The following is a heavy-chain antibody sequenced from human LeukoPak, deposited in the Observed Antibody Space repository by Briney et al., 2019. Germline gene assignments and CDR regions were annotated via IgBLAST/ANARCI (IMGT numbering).Heavy chain of an antibody. CDR2: ISSSGSTI. V-gene: IGHV3-48*04. CDR1: GFTFSAYA. J-gene: IGHJ4*02. CDR3: ARVGYFDWPSVDYFDY. Sequence: GGPLRLSCAASGFTFSAYAMNWVRQTPGKGLEWVSYISSSGSTIYYADSVKGRFTISRDNAKNTLYLQMNSLRAEDTAVYYCARVGYFDWPSVDYFDYWGQGTLVTVSS. D-gene: IGHD3-9*01.